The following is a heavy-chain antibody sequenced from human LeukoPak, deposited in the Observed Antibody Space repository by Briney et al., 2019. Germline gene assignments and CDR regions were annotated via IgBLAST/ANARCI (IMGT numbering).Heavy chain of an antibody. J-gene: IGHJ4*02. V-gene: IGHV4-59*08. D-gene: IGHD5-18*01. Sequence: SETLSLTCTVSDDSISSYYWSWIRQPPGKGLEWIGYRYYSGSTNSNPSLKSRVTLSIGTSKNQLSLKLASVTAADTAVYYCARRFGGYSYAIFDCWGQGTLVTVSS. CDR2: RYYSGST. CDR1: DDSISSYY. CDR3: ARRFGGYSYAIFDC.